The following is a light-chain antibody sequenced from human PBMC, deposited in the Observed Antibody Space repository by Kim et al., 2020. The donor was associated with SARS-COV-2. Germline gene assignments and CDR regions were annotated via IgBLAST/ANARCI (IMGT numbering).Light chain of an antibody. CDR3: QSADDTGASGV. CDR1: ALPNQF. Sequence: SPGQTATITCSGDALPNQFTYWYQQKPGQAPVLVISRDSERPSGIPARFSASSSGTTVTLTISRVQAVDEADYYCQSADDTGASGVFGGGTQLTVL. V-gene: IGLV3-25*03. J-gene: IGLJ3*02. CDR2: RDS.